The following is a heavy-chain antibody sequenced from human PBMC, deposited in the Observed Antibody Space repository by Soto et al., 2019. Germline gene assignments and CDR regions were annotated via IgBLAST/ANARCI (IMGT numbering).Heavy chain of an antibody. CDR1: GFMFSAYT. J-gene: IGHJ1*01. V-gene: IGHV3-21*06. D-gene: IGHD3-16*01. Sequence: VGSLRLSCAASGFMFSAYTMNWVRQAPGKGLEWLSSISDDSSYIDYADSLRGRFTVSRDDARNSLYLQIDSLGVEDTAVYYCATPYYFNHWGPGTLVTVSS. CDR3: ATPYYFNH. CDR2: ISDDSSYI.